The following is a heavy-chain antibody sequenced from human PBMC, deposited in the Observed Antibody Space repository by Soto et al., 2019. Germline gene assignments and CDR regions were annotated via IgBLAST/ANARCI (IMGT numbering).Heavy chain of an antibody. D-gene: IGHD7-27*01. Sequence: ASVKVSCKASGGTFSSYAISWVRQAPGQGLEWMGGIIPILGIANYAQKFQGRVTITADKSTSTAYMELSSLRSEDTAVYYCASCLRTGDPLSPYWYFDLWGRGTLVTVSS. CDR3: ASCLRTGDPLSPYWYFDL. V-gene: IGHV1-69*10. J-gene: IGHJ2*01. CDR1: GGTFSSYA. CDR2: IIPILGIA.